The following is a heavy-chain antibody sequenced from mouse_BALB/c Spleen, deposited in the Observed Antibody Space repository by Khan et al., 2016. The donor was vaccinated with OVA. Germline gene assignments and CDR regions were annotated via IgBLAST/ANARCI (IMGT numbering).Heavy chain of an antibody. Sequence: QIQLVQSGPELKKPGETVKISCKASGYTFTNYVMNWVKQSPGKGLKWMGWINTYTGEPTYDDDFKGRFAFSLDTSSSTAFLQINSLKNADTATYFCARFRGGYWGQGTTLTVSS. CDR1: GYTFTNYV. V-gene: IGHV9-3-1*01. CDR2: INTYTGEP. J-gene: IGHJ2*01. CDR3: ARFRGGY.